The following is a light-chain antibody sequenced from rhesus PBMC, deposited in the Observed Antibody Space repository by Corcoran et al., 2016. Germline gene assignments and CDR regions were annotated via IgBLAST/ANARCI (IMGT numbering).Light chain of an antibody. CDR3: QHYYTAPWT. CDR1: QDITND. CDR2: EAS. V-gene: IGKV1-21*01. J-gene: IGKJ1*01. Sequence: DIQMTQSPSSLSASVQDRVTITCRASQDITNDLAWYQHKPGETPKLLIYEASSLQSGIPSRFSGSGSGTDFTLPISSLQSEDFATYYCQHYYTAPWTFVQGAKVEI.